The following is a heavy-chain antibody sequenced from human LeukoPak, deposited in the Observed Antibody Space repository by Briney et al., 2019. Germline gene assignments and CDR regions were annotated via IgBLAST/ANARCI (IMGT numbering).Heavy chain of an antibody. J-gene: IGHJ4*02. CDR3: ARVEYSSSRSHFDY. D-gene: IGHD6-6*01. CDR1: GYTFTSYA. V-gene: IGHV1-3*01. CDR2: INAGNGNT. Sequence: ASVTVSCTASGYTFTSYAMHWVRQAPGQRLEWMGWINAGNGNTKYSQKFQGRVTITRDTSASTAYMELSSLRSEDTAVYYCARVEYSSSRSHFDYWGQGTLVTVSS.